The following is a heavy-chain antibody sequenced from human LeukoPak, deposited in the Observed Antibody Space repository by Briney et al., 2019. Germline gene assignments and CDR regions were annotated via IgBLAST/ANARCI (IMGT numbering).Heavy chain of an antibody. CDR2: IYYSGST. J-gene: IGHJ5*02. CDR1: GGSISSYY. Sequence: SETLSPTCTVSGGSISSYYWSWIRQPPGKGLEWIGYIYYSGSTNYNPSLKTRVTMSVDTSKNQFSLNLTSVTAADTAVYYCAGHFGSGFDPWGQGTLVTVSS. D-gene: IGHD3-10*01. CDR3: AGHFGSGFDP. V-gene: IGHV4-59*08.